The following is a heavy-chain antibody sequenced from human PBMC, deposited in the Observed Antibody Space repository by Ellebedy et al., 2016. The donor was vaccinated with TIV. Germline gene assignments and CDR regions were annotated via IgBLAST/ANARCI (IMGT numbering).Heavy chain of an antibody. D-gene: IGHD3-10*01. Sequence: GESLKISCAASGFTFSSYAMSWVRQAPGKGLEWVSAISGSGGSTYYADSVKGRFTTSRDNFKNTLFLQMNSLRAEDTAVYYCAAFSRWGVNYWGQGTLVTVSS. CDR2: ISGSGGST. V-gene: IGHV3-23*01. J-gene: IGHJ4*02. CDR1: GFTFSSYA. CDR3: AAFSRWGVNY.